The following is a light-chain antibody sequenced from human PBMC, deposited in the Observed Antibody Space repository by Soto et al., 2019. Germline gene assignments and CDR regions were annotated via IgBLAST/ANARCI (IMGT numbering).Light chain of an antibody. Sequence: QSVLTQPPSGSGAPGQRVTISCTGSGSNIGAGYDVHWYQHLPGTAPKLLIFGNNDRPSGVPDRFSGSRSGTSASLAITGLQAEDEADYYCQSFDSSLSGVLFGGGTKLTVL. CDR1: GSNIGAGYD. CDR3: QSFDSSLSGVL. V-gene: IGLV1-40*01. CDR2: GNN. J-gene: IGLJ2*01.